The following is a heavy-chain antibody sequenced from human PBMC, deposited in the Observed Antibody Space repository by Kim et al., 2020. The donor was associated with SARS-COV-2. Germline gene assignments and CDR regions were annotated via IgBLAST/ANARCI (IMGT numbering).Heavy chain of an antibody. D-gene: IGHD2-15*01. CDR2: TT. J-gene: IGHJ6*02. Sequence: TTDYAAPVKGRFTISRDDSTNELYLQMTSLKTEDTAVYYCTTDLRILDVWGQGTTVTVSS. CDR3: TTDLRILDV. V-gene: IGHV3-15*01.